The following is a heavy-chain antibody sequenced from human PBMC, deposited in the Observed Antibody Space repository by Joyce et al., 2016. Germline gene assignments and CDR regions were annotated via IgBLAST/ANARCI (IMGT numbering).Heavy chain of an antibody. J-gene: IGHJ5*01. CDR3: ARNGAYSQDS. CDR1: GGSISSAHW. D-gene: IGHD5-12*01. CDR2: ISLGGST. Sequence: QVQLQESGPGLVKPSGTLSLTCAVSGGSISSAHWWSWVRQPPGKGLEWIGEISLGGSTTSNPSLKSRVTISVDKSKNQLSLKMNSVTAADTAVYYCARNGAYSQDSWGQGTLVTVSS. V-gene: IGHV4-4*02.